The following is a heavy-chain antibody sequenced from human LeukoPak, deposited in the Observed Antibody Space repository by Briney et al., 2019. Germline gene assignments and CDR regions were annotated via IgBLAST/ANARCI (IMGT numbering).Heavy chain of an antibody. Sequence: GGSLRLSCAASGFSFSSYWMTWARQAPGKGLEWVATIKHDGSENYYVDSVRGRFTISRDNAKNSLFLQVNSLRAEDTAMYYCARIVTTWLDYWGQGTLLTVSS. CDR1: GFSFSSYW. V-gene: IGHV3-7*01. CDR3: ARIVTTWLDY. D-gene: IGHD2/OR15-2a*01. CDR2: IKHDGSEN. J-gene: IGHJ4*02.